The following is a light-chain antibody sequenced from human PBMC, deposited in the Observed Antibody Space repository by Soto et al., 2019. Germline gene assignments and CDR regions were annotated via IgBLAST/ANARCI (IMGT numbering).Light chain of an antibody. Sequence: DIQMTQSPSSLSAPEGDRVTITCRASQSISSYLNWYQQKPGKAPKLLIYAASSLQSGVPSRFSGSGSGTDFTLTISSLQPEDFATYYCQQSYSTLWTFGQGTKVEIK. CDR3: QQSYSTLWT. V-gene: IGKV1-39*01. J-gene: IGKJ1*01. CDR1: QSISSY. CDR2: AAS.